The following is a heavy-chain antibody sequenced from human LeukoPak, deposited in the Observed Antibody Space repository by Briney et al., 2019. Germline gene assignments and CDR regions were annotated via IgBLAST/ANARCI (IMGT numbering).Heavy chain of an antibody. Sequence: GGSLRLSCAASGFTFSRYEMNWVRQAPGKGLEWVSYISGSGTTIYYADSVKGRFTISRDNARNSLYLQMNRLRAEDTALYYCARDLTGYGDYGAFDYWGQGTLVTVSS. D-gene: IGHD4-17*01. V-gene: IGHV3-48*03. CDR2: ISGSGTTI. CDR3: ARDLTGYGDYGAFDY. J-gene: IGHJ4*02. CDR1: GFTFSRYE.